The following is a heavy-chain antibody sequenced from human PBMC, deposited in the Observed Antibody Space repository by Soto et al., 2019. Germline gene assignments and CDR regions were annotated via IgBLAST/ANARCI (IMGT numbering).Heavy chain of an antibody. CDR2: IYYSGST. V-gene: IGHV4-31*03. Sequence: SETLSLTCTVSGGSISSGGYYWSWIRQHPGKGLEWIGYIYYSGSTYYNPSLKSRVTISVDTSKNQFSLKLSSVTAADTAVYYCARRLYFDSRSFDGGGVHVSGQATTVSVFS. J-gene: IGHJ6*02. CDR1: GGSISSGGYY. CDR3: ARRLYFDSRSFDGGGVHV. D-gene: IGHD3-22*01.